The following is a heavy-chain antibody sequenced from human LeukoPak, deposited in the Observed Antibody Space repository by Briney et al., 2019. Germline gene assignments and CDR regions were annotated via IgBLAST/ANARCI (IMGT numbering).Heavy chain of an antibody. V-gene: IGHV3-21*01. Sequence: GGSLRLSCAASGFTFSSYSMNWVRQAPGKGLEWVSSISSSSSYIYYADSVKGRFTISRDNAKNSLYLQMSSLRAEDTAVYYCARDVQIQLRSPYWGQGALVTVSS. CDR1: GFTFSSYS. J-gene: IGHJ4*02. CDR3: ARDVQIQLRSPY. D-gene: IGHD5-18*01. CDR2: ISSSSSYI.